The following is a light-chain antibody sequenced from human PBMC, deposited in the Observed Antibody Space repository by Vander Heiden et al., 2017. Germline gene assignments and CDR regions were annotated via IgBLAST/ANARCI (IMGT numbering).Light chain of an antibody. Sequence: QSLLTQPPSASGTPGQRVTISCSGSSSNIGSNTVNWYHHLPGTAPKLLIYSSDQRPSGVPDGFSGSKSGTSASLAISGLQSEDEADYYCAAWDDSLNGRHVFGTGTKVTVL. CDR3: AAWDDSLNGRHV. V-gene: IGLV1-44*01. J-gene: IGLJ1*01. CDR2: SSD. CDR1: SSNIGSNT.